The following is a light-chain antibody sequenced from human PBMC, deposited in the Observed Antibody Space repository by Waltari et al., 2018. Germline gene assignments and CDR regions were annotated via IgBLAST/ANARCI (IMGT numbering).Light chain of an antibody. CDR1: SSDVGSYNL. CDR2: EVN. CDR3: CSYTRGSVI. Sequence: QSALTQPVSVSGSPGQSIAISCTGTSSDVGSYNLVSWYQQFPGKAPKLTLYEVNKRPSGISNRFSGSKFGNTASLTISGLQAEDEGDYYCCSYTRGSVICGGGTKLTVL. J-gene: IGLJ2*01. V-gene: IGLV2-23*02.